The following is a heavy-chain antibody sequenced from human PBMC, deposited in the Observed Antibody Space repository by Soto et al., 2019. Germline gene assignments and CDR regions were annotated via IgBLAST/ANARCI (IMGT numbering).Heavy chain of an antibody. CDR2: IYPGDSDT. CDR3: TRRLAVAGKHIDLFAP. Sequence: GETLNISGKGSGYSCTSYWIGWVRQMPGKGLEWRGIIYPGDSDTRYSPPFQGQVTTSADKSISTAYLQWSSRTASDAAMYYWTRRLAVAGKHIDLFAPRGPGTLVTGSS. D-gene: IGHD6-19*01. CDR1: GYSCTSYW. J-gene: IGHJ5*02. V-gene: IGHV5-51*01.